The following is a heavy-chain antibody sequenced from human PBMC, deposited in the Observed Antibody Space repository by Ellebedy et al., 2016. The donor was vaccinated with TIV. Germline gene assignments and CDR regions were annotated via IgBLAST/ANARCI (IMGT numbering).Heavy chain of an antibody. CDR2: IRAYNGNT. J-gene: IGHJ3*02. V-gene: IGHV1-18*01. Sequence: AASVKVSCKASGYTFTNHRITWVRQAPGQGLEWMGWIRAYNGNTNYAQKLQGRVTMTTETSTSTAYMELRSLRSDDTAVYYCARCRYDFWSGLPLFDAFDIWGRGTLVTVSS. CDR3: ARCRYDFWSGLPLFDAFDI. CDR1: GYTFTNHR. D-gene: IGHD3-3*01.